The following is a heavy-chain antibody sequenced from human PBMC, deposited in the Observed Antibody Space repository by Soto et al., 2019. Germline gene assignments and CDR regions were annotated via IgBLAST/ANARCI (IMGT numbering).Heavy chain of an antibody. CDR3: ARGGCSGICNSNEFDY. D-gene: IGHD2-15*01. V-gene: IGHV3-53*04. CDR1: GISVSDYY. Sequence: EVQLVESGGGLVHPGGSLRLSCAVSGISVSDYYMSWLRQAPGKGLEWVSVIYSGGGRTFYGDSVKGRFTVSRQNSTNTIYLQMSSLSTEDTATYYCARGGCSGICNSNEFDYWGQGTLVSVS. CDR2: IYSGGGRT. J-gene: IGHJ4*02.